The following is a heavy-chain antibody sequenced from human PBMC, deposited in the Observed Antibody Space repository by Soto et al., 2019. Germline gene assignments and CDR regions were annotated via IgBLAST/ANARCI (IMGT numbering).Heavy chain of an antibody. CDR3: ARDYYDSSGQFDY. CDR1: GGTFSSYA. CDR2: IIPIFGTA. D-gene: IGHD3-22*01. Sequence: SVKVSCKASGGTFSSYAISWVRQAPGQGLEWMGGIIPIFGTANYAQKFQGRVTITADESTSTAYMELSSLRSEDTAVYYCARDYYDSSGQFDYWGQGTLVTVSS. J-gene: IGHJ4*02. V-gene: IGHV1-69*13.